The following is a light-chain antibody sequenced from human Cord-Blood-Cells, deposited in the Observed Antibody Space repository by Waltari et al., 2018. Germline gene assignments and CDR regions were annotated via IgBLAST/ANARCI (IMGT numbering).Light chain of an antibody. CDR3: QQYRT. CDR1: QSISSL. CDR2: KAS. Sequence: IQMTQSPSTLSASVRARVTLPCRASQSISSLLAWYQQKPGKSPKLLIYKASSLESGVPSMFSGSGSGTEFTLTISSLQPDDFETYYCQQYRTFGQGTKVEIK. V-gene: IGKV1-5*03. J-gene: IGKJ1*01.